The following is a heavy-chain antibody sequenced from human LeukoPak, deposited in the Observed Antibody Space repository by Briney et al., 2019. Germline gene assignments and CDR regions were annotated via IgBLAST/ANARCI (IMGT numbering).Heavy chain of an antibody. V-gene: IGHV3-23*01. Sequence: GGSLRLSCAASGFTFSSYSMNWVRQAPGKGLEWVSAISGSGGSTYYADSVKGRFTISRDNSKNTLYLQMNSLRAEDTAVYYCAKDDFGVDCGGDCYHSPLFDYWGQGTLVTVSS. J-gene: IGHJ4*02. CDR2: ISGSGGST. CDR1: GFTFSSYS. D-gene: IGHD2-21*02. CDR3: AKDDFGVDCGGDCYHSPLFDY.